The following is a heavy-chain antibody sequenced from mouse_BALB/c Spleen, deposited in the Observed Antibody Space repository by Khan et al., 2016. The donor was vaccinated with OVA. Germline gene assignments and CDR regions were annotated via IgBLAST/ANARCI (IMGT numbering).Heavy chain of an antibody. V-gene: IGHV1-7*01. CDR1: GYTFINYW. CDR2: INPRIGDT. J-gene: IGHJ2*01. D-gene: IGHD1-1*02. CDR3: ARRGLRWDFDY. Sequence: QVHVKQSGAELAKPGASVKMSCKASGYTFINYWILWVKQRPGQGLEWIGYINPRIGDTENNQKFKDKATLTADKSSRTSYMQLSSLTSEDSAVYDCARRGLRWDFDYWGQGTTLTVSS.